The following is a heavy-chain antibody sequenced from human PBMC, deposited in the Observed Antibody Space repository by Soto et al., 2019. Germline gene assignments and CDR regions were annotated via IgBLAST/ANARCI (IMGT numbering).Heavy chain of an antibody. CDR1: GYTFTSYY. CDR2: INPSGGST. CDR3: ARAPDTLSSLYNWFDP. J-gene: IGHJ5*02. D-gene: IGHD3-16*01. V-gene: IGHV1-46*01. Sequence: GASVKVSCKASGYTFTSYYMHWVRQAPGQGLEWMGIINPSGGSTSYAQKFQGRVTMTRDTSTSTVYMELSSLRSEDTAVYYCARAPDTLSSLYNWFDPWGQGTLVTVS.